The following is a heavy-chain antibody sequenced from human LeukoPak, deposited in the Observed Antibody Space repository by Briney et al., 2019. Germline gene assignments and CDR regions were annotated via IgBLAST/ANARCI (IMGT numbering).Heavy chain of an antibody. CDR3: ARHGVSDYDILTGYYAPGWFDP. CDR2: IYYSGST. CDR1: GGSISSYY. V-gene: IGHV4-59*08. J-gene: IGHJ5*02. D-gene: IGHD3-9*01. Sequence: SETLSLTCTVSGGSISSYYWSWIRQPPGKGLEWIGYIYYSGSTNYNPSLKSRVTISVDTSKNQFSLKLSSVTAADTAVYYCARHGVSDYDILTGYYAPGWFDPWGQGTLVTVSS.